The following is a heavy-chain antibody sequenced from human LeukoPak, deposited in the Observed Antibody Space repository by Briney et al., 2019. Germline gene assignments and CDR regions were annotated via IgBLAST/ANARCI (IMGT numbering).Heavy chain of an antibody. J-gene: IGHJ3*02. CDR1: GFTFSSYS. D-gene: IGHD2-8*01. V-gene: IGHV3-48*01. Sequence: GGSLRLSCAASGFTFSSYSMNWVRQAPGKGLEWISYFSTSSGTISYADSVKGRFTISRDNAKNSLYLQMNSLRAEDTAVYYCARDCMYAFDIWGQGTMVTVSS. CDR3: ARDCMYAFDI. CDR2: FSTSSGTI.